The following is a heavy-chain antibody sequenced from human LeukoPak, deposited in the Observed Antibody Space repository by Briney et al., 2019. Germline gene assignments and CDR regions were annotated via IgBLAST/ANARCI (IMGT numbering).Heavy chain of an antibody. CDR2: IYSGGST. J-gene: IGHJ4*02. V-gene: IGHV3-66*01. CDR3: ARGAEGIAASDSNFDY. CDR1: GFTVSNNY. Sequence: PGGSLRLSCAASGFTVSNNYMRWVRQAPGKGLEWVSLIYSGGSTYYADSVKGRFIISRDNSKNTLYLQMNSLRAEDTAVYYCARGAEGIAASDSNFDYWGQGTLVSVSS. D-gene: IGHD6-13*01.